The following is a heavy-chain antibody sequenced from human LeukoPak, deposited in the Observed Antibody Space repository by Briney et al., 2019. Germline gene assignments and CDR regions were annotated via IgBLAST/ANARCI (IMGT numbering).Heavy chain of an antibody. CDR3: ARSLPLRPYWYFDL. CDR2: IYHSGST. V-gene: IGHV4-30-2*01. J-gene: IGHJ2*01. Sequence: TSETLSLTCAVSGGSISNGGYSWSWIRQPPGKGLEWIGYIYHSGSTYYNPSLKSRVTISVDRSKNQFSLKLSSVTAADTAVYYCARSLPLRPYWYFDLWGRGTLVTVSS. D-gene: IGHD5-12*01. CDR1: GGSISNGGYS.